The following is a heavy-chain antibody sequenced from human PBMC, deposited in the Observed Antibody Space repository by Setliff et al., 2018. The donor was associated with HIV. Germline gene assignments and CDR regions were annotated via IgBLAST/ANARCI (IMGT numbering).Heavy chain of an antibody. D-gene: IGHD6-19*01. V-gene: IGHV4-59*01. Sequence: SETLSLTCNVSGVSISAYYWSWIRQPPGKGLEWVGYVYYGGVTNYNPSLKSRLTISVDTSKNQFSLALSSVTAADTAVYYCAYSTGWYYSDYWGHGTLVTVSS. CDR1: GVSISAYY. CDR2: VYYGGVT. J-gene: IGHJ4*01. CDR3: AYSTGWYYSDY.